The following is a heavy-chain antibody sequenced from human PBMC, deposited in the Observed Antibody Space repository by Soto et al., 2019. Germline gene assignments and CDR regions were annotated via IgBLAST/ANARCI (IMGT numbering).Heavy chain of an antibody. V-gene: IGHV1-69*02. CDR3: XXXXXXXXVFDI. CDR2: IIPMFDIA. J-gene: IGHJ3*02. CDR1: GGSFRTYT. Sequence: QVQLVQSGVEVKKPGSSVKVSCKASGGSFRTYTIFWVRQAPGQGLEWMGRIIPMFDIANYAQKFQGRVTFNADKSTGTVYMEMISLTSDDTAXXFCXXXXXXXXVFDIWGQGTLVTVSS.